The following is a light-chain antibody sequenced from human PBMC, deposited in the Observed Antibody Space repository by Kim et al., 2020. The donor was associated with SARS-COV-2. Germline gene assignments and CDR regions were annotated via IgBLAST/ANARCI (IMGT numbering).Light chain of an antibody. CDR1: QRDNSF. J-gene: IGKJ2*01. CDR3: QHRANWLYT. Sequence: SLSPGESAPLPCRANQRDNSFLAWYQQKPGQAPRLLIYDASNGATGVPARFSGGGSGTDFTLTISRLEPEDFAVYYCQHRANWLYTFGQGTKLEI. CDR2: DAS. V-gene: IGKV3-11*01.